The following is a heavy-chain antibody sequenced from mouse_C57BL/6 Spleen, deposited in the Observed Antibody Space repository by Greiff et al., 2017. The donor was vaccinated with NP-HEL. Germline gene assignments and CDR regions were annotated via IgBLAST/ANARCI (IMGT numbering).Heavy chain of an antibody. D-gene: IGHD2-1*01. CDR3: ARLDYGNWGFAY. V-gene: IGHV1-18*01. CDR1: GYTFTDYN. Sequence: VQLKQSGPELVKPGASVKIPCKASGYTFTDYNMDWVKQSHGKSLEWIGDINPNNGGTIYNQKFKGKATLTVDKSSSTAYMELRSLTSEDTAVYYCARLDYGNWGFAYWGQGTLVTVSA. J-gene: IGHJ3*01. CDR2: INPNNGGT.